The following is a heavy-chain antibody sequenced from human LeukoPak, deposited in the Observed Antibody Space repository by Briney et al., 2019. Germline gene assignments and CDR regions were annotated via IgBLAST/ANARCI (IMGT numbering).Heavy chain of an antibody. CDR1: RFTFSSYW. V-gene: IGHV3-7*01. Sequence: GGSLRLSCAASRFTFSSYWMSWVRQAPGKGLEWVANIKQDGSEKYYVDSVKGRCTISRDNAKNSLYLQMNSLRPEDTAVYYCARTYGHYYSYMDVWGKGTTVTVSS. CDR3: ARTYGHYYSYMDV. D-gene: IGHD3-10*01. CDR2: IKQDGSEK. J-gene: IGHJ6*03.